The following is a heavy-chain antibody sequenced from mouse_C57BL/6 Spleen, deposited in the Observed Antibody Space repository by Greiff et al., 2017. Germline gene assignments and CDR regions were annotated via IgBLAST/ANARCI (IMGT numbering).Heavy chain of an antibody. V-gene: IGHV1-69*01. CDR1: GYTFTSYW. CDR2: IDPSDSYT. D-gene: IGHD2-10*01. J-gene: IGHJ1*03. CDR3: ARKAYDGYFDV. Sequence: QVQLQQPGAELVMPGASVKLSCKASGYTFTSYWMHWVKQRPGQGLEWIGEIDPSDSYTNYNQKFKGKSTLTVDKSSSTAYMPLSSLTSEDSAVYYCARKAYDGYFDVWGTGTTVTVSS.